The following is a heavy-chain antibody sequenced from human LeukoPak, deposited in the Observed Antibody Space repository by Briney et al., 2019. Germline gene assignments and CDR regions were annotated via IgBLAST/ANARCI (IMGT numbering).Heavy chain of an antibody. J-gene: IGHJ5*02. CDR2: IYTSGST. CDR3: ARGRPYSYNWFDP. V-gene: IGHV4-4*09. Sequence: TLSLTCTFSGGSISSYYWSWIRQPPGKGLEWIGYIYTSGSTNYNPSLKSRVTISVDTSKNQFSLKLSSVTAADTAVYYCARGRPYSYNWFDPWGQGTLVTVSS. CDR1: GGSISSYY. D-gene: IGHD2-15*01.